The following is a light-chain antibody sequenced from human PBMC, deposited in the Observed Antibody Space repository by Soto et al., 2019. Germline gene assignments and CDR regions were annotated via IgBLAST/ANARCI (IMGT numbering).Light chain of an antibody. V-gene: IGKV3-15*01. CDR2: GAS. Sequence: ERVMTQSPATLSVSPGERATLSCRASQSVGGDLAWYQQKPGQAPRLLIYGASSRAPGIPDRFSGSGSGTEFTLTISSLHSEDSAVYYCQQYENWPQLTFGGGTKVDSK. CDR3: QQYENWPQLT. CDR1: QSVGGD. J-gene: IGKJ4*01.